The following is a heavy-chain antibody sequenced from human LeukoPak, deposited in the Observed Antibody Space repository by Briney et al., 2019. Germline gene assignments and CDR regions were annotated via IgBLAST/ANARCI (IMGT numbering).Heavy chain of an antibody. CDR2: INHSGST. J-gene: IGHJ5*02. Sequence: KPSETLSLTCAVYGGSFSGYYWSWIRQPPGKGLEWIGEINHSGSTNYNPSLKSRVTISVDTSKNQFSLKLSSVTAADTAVYYCAREANWESRGFDPWGQGTLVTVPS. V-gene: IGHV4-34*01. CDR1: GGSFSGYY. CDR3: AREANWESRGFDP. D-gene: IGHD7-27*01.